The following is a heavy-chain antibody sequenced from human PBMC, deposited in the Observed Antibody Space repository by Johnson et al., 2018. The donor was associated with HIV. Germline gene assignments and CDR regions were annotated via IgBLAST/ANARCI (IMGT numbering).Heavy chain of an antibody. J-gene: IGHJ3*02. V-gene: IGHV3-20*04. CDR3: GRGKFSSGWYAFYI. CDR2: INWNGGST. Sequence: VQLVESGGGVVRPGGSLRLSCAASGFTFNDYGMSWVRQAPGKGLEWVSGINWNGGSTGYADSVKGRFTISRDNAKNSLYLQMNSLRAEGTALYYLGRGKFSSGWYAFYIRGQGTTGTVSS. D-gene: IGHD6-19*01. CDR1: GFTFNDYG.